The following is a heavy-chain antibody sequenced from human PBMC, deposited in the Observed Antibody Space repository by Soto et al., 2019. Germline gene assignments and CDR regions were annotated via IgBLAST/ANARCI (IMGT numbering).Heavy chain of an antibody. CDR3: ARDSSFGEPFDY. V-gene: IGHV4-31*03. J-gene: IGHJ4*02. CDR1: GGSISSGDYY. D-gene: IGHD3-10*01. CDR2: IYYSGST. Sequence: QVQLQESGPGLVKPSQTQSLTCTVSGGSISSGDYYWSWIRQHPGKGLEWIGYIYYSGSTYYNPSLKRRVTISLDTSKNQCSLKLTSVTAADTAVYYCARDSSFGEPFDYWGQGTLVTVSS.